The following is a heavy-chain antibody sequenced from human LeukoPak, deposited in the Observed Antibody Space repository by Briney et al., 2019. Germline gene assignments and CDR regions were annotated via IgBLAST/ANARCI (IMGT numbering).Heavy chain of an antibody. J-gene: IGHJ4*02. CDR3: ASGPLTRGLEGDYMSDY. CDR2: IYYSGST. V-gene: IGHV4-39*07. Sequence: SETLSLTCTVSGGSISSSSYYWGWIRQPPGKGLEWIGSIYYSGSTYYNPSLKSRVTISVDTSKNQFSLKLSSVTAADTAVYYCASGPLTRGLEGDYMSDYWGQGTLVTVSS. CDR1: GGSISSSSYY. D-gene: IGHD4-17*01.